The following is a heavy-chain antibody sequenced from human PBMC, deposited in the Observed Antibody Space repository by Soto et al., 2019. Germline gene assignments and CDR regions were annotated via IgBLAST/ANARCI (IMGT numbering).Heavy chain of an antibody. CDR3: ARGPKDSRAKLWALYYFDY. CDR1: GGSFSGYY. CDR2: INHSGST. D-gene: IGHD3-10*01. V-gene: IGHV4-34*01. J-gene: IGHJ4*02. Sequence: PSETLSLTCAVYGGSFSGYYWSWIRQPPGKGLEWIGEINHSGSTNYNPSLKSRVTISVDTSKNQFSLKLSSVTAADTAVYYCARGPKDSRAKLWALYYFDYWGQGTLVTVSS.